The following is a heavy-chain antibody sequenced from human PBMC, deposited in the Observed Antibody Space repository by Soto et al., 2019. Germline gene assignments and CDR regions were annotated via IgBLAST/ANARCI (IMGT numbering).Heavy chain of an antibody. CDR1: GFSVSTSY. CDR3: ARGPYYYDNVGG. D-gene: IGHD3-22*01. Sequence: GGSLRLSCGVSGFSVSTSYMIWVRQAPGKGLEWVSLIYRGGNTYYADSVKGRFTISRDNSKNTLYLQMNSLRAEDTAVYYCARGPYYYDNVGGWGQGTQVTVSS. V-gene: IGHV3-53*01. CDR2: IYRGGNT. J-gene: IGHJ4*02.